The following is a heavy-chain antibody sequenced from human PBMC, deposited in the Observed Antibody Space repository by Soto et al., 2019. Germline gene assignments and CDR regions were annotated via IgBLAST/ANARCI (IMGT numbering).Heavy chain of an antibody. J-gene: IGHJ2*01. Sequence: QVQLVGSGGGVVQPGRSLRLSCAASGFTFSSYAMHWVRQAPGKGLEWVAVISYDGSNKYYAVSVKGRFTISRDKSKNTLYLQMNSLRAEDTAVYYCARDPLWGTAMVLWYFDLWGRGTLVTVSS. D-gene: IGHD5-18*01. CDR1: GFTFSSYA. CDR2: ISYDGSNK. V-gene: IGHV3-30-3*01. CDR3: ARDPLWGTAMVLWYFDL.